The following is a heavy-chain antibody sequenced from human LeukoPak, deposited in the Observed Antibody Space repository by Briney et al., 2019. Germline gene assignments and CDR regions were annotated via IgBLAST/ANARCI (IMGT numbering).Heavy chain of an antibody. CDR3: ARNPPGSSGYGTTFDY. Sequence: PGGSLRLSCAASGFTFSSYSMNWVRQAPGKGLEWVSYISSSSSTIYYADSVKGRFTITRDNAKNSLYLQMNSLRAEDTAVYYCARNPPGSSGYGTTFDYWGQGTLVTVSS. CDR1: GFTFSSYS. D-gene: IGHD3-22*01. J-gene: IGHJ4*02. CDR2: ISSSSSTI. V-gene: IGHV3-48*01.